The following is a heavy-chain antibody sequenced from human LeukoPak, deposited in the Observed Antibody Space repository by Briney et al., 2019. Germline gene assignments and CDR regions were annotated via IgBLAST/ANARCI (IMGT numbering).Heavy chain of an antibody. CDR3: ANLRLGKLSPHY. Sequence: GGSLRLSCAASGFTLSSYAMSWVGEAPGKGLEWGSSISSSSSYIYYADSVKGRLTISRDNPTTSLYLQMNSLRAEDTAVYYCANLRLGKLSPHYWGQGTLVTVSS. CDR1: GFTLSSYA. CDR2: ISSSSSYI. D-gene: IGHD3-16*02. J-gene: IGHJ4*02. V-gene: IGHV3-21*01.